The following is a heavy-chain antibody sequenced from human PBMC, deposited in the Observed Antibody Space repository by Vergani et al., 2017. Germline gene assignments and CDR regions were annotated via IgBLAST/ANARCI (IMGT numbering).Heavy chain of an antibody. CDR3: AKPRGGSSVWYDYYYGMDV. Sequence: EVQLLESGGGLVQPGGSLRLSCAASGFTFSSYAMSWVRQAPGKGLEWVSAISGSGGSTYYADSVKGRFTISRDNSKNTLYLQMNSLRAEDTAVYYCAKPRGGSSVWYDYYYGMDVWGQGTTVTVSS. J-gene: IGHJ6*02. D-gene: IGHD6-19*01. V-gene: IGHV3-23*01. CDR2: ISGSGGST. CDR1: GFTFSSYA.